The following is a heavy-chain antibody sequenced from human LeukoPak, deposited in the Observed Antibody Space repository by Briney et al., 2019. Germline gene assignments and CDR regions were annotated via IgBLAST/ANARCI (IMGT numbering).Heavy chain of an antibody. V-gene: IGHV1-69*05. Sequence: ASVKVSCKASGGTFSSYAISWVRQAPGQGLEWMGRIIPIFGTANYAQKFQGRVTITTDESTSTAYMELSGLRSEDTAVYYCARDYSGSYGLDYWGQGTLVTVSS. D-gene: IGHD1-26*01. CDR2: IIPIFGTA. J-gene: IGHJ4*02. CDR1: GGTFSSYA. CDR3: ARDYSGSYGLDY.